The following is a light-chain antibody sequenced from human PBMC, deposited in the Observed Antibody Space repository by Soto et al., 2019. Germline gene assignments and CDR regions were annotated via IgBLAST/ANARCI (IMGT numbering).Light chain of an antibody. J-gene: IGKJ4*01. V-gene: IGKV3-20*01. CDR1: QSVSSSY. CDR2: GAS. Sequence: EIVLTQSPGTLSLSPGERATLSCRAIQSVSSSYLAWYQQKPGQAPRLLIYGASSRATGIPDRFSGSGSGTDFTLTISRREPEDFAVYYCQQYGSSPPLTFGGGTKVEIK. CDR3: QQYGSSPPLT.